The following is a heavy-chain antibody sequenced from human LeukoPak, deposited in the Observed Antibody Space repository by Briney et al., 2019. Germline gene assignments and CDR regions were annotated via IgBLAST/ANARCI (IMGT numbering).Heavy chain of an antibody. V-gene: IGHV4-4*07. D-gene: IGHD2-2*01. J-gene: IGHJ5*02. CDR2: IYTSGST. Sequence: SETLSLTCTVSGGFISSYYWSWIRQPAGKGLEWIGRIYTSGSTNYNPSLKSRVTMSVDTSKNQFSLKLSSVTAADTAVYYCARDGLYCSSTSCYLSWFDPWGQGTLVTVSS. CDR3: ARDGLYCSSTSCYLSWFDP. CDR1: GGFISSYY.